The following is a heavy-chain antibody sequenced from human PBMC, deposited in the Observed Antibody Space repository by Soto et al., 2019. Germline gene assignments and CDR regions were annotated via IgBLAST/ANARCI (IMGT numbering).Heavy chain of an antibody. D-gene: IGHD3-10*01. V-gene: IGHV1-8*02. CDR3: ERMASLGSLNWFDP. J-gene: IGHJ5*01. CDR2: MNPGSGDT. Sequence: ASVKLSFKASGYTFTGDYMRWLRQATGQGLEWMGWMNPGSGDTGYAQKFQGRVTMTRDISIATAYMELSSLRSEDTAIYYCERMASLGSLNWFDPWGQGTLVTVSS. CDR1: GYTFTGDY.